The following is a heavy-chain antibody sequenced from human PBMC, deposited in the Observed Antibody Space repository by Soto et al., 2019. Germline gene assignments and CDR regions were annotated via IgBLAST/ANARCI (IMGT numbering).Heavy chain of an antibody. D-gene: IGHD3-9*01. Sequence: QVQLQESGPGLVKPSETLSLTCTISGGSMSTFYWSWIRQPPGKGLEWIGYVYYTGSTNYNPSLKSPVTISVDTSKNQVTLKLSSVTAADTAVYYCARQGYNILTGYSYFDYWGQGTLVTVSS. CDR1: GGSMSTFY. CDR3: ARQGYNILTGYSYFDY. V-gene: IGHV4-59*08. CDR2: VYYTGST. J-gene: IGHJ4*02.